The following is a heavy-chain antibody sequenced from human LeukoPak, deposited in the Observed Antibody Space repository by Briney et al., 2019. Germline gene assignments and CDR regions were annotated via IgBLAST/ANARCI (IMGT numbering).Heavy chain of an antibody. CDR1: GYTFSGHY. J-gene: IGHJ4*02. D-gene: IGHD6-19*01. Sequence: ASVKVSCKASGYTFSGHYMHWVRQAPGQGLEWMGWIYPNSGGTNYAQKFQGRVTMTRDTSISTAYMELRRLRYDDTAVYYCARDASSGWFFGKGDYWGQGTLVTVSS. CDR3: ARDASSGWFFGKGDY. V-gene: IGHV1-2*02. CDR2: IYPNSGGT.